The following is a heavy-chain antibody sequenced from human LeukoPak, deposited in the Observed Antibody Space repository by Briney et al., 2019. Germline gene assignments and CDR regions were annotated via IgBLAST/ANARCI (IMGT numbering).Heavy chain of an antibody. CDR2: IIPIFGTA. V-gene: IGHV1-69*05. CDR3: ARSTSDYYGSSLRFDY. J-gene: IGHJ4*02. CDR1: GDTFSSYA. D-gene: IGHD3-10*01. Sequence: ASVKVSCKAAGDTFSSYAISWVRQAPGQGLEWMGGIIPIFGTANYAQKFQGRVTITTDESTSTAYMELSSLRSEDTAVYYCARSTSDYYGSSLRFDYWGQGTLVTVSS.